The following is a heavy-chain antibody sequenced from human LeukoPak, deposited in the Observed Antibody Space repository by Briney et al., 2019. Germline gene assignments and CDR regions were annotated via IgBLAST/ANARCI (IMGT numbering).Heavy chain of an antibody. V-gene: IGHV4-30-2*01. J-gene: IGHJ3*02. Sequence: SETLSLTCAVSGGSISSGGYSWSWIRQPPGKGLAWIGCIYHSGSTYYNPSLKSRVTISEDRSKNHFSLKLRSVTAADTAVYYCARDRLVVPAAPDAFDIWGQGTMVTVSS. D-gene: IGHD2-2*01. CDR3: ARDRLVVPAAPDAFDI. CDR1: GGSISSGGYS. CDR2: IYHSGST.